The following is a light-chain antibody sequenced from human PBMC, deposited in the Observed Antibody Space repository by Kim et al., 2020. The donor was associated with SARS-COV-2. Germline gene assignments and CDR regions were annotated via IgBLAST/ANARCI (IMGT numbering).Light chain of an antibody. J-gene: IGKJ4*02. CDR2: AAS. V-gene: IGKV1-9*01. CDR1: QYISSY. Sequence: SASVGDRVTITCRASQYISSYLAWYQQKPGKAPKLLMYAASTLPSEVPSRFRGSGSGTDFILTISSLQPEDSATYYCQQYNDDARFGGGTKVDIK. CDR3: QQYNDDAR.